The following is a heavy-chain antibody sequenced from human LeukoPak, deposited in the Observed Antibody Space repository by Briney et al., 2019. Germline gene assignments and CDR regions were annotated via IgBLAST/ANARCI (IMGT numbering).Heavy chain of an antibody. J-gene: IGHJ4*02. Sequence: PGGSLRLSCAASGFTFSSYEMNWVRQAPGKGLERVSVVYTDGNIYYADSVKGRFTISKDNSKNTVDLLMHSVTAEDTALYYCARGRFGDPLNYWGQGTLVTVSS. CDR2: VYTDGNI. V-gene: IGHV3-53*01. D-gene: IGHD3-10*01. CDR3: ARGRFGDPLNY. CDR1: GFTFSSYE.